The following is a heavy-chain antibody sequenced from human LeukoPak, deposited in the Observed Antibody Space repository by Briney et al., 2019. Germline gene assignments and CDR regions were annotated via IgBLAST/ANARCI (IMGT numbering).Heavy chain of an antibody. CDR1: GFSISTYW. CDR2: IKEAGSKD. J-gene: IGHJ5*02. V-gene: IGHV3-7*01. D-gene: IGHD5-12*01. CDR3: ARDASGYDP. Sequence: GGSLRLSCAASGFSISTYWMSWVRQTPGKGLEWVANIKEAGSKDCYVDSVKGRFTNPRDNAKNSLYLQMNSLRVEDSGVYYCARDASGYDPWGQGTLVTVSS.